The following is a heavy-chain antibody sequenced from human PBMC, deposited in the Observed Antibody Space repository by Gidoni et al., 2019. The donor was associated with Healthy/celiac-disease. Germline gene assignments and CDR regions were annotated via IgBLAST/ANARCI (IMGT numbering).Heavy chain of an antibody. CDR1: GFTFDDYA. J-gene: IGHJ6*02. CDR3: AKDIFKQLVRFRAKNYYYYGMDV. V-gene: IGHV3-43D*03. D-gene: IGHD6-6*01. CDR2: ISWDGGST. Sequence: EVQLVESGGVVVQPGGSLRLSCAASGFTFDDYAMHWFRQAPGKGLEWVSLISWDGGSTYYADSVKGRFTISRDNSKNSLYLQMNSLRAEDTALYYCAKDIFKQLVRFRAKNYYYYGMDVWGQGTTVTVSS.